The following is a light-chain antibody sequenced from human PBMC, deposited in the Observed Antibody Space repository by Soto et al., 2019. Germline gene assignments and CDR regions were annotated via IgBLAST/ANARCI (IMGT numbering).Light chain of an antibody. J-gene: IGKJ5*01. Sequence: AIRMTQSPSSLSASTGARVTITCRASQGISSYLAWYQQKPGKAPKLLIYAASTLQSGVPSRLSASGSEPDFILTINCLESEYFATYYCQQYYSYPLTFGQRTRLEIK. CDR1: QGISSY. CDR3: QQYYSYPLT. V-gene: IGKV1-8*01. CDR2: AAS.